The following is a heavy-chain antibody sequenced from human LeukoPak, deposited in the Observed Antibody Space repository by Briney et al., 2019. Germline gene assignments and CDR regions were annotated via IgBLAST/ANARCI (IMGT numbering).Heavy chain of an antibody. Sequence: GGSLRLSCAASGFTFSSYGMHWVRQAPGKGLEWVAVISYDGSNKYYADSVKGRFTISRDNSKNTLYLQMNSLRAEDTAVYYCAKGSWDCSSTSCGYYFDYWGQGTLVTVSS. CDR1: GFTFSSYG. J-gene: IGHJ4*02. CDR3: AKGSWDCSSTSCGYYFDY. CDR2: ISYDGSNK. D-gene: IGHD2-2*01. V-gene: IGHV3-30*18.